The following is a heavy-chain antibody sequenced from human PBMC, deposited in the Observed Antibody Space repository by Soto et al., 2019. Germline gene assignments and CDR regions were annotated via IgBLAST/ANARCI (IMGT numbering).Heavy chain of an antibody. CDR2: IIPIFGTV. J-gene: IGHJ2*01. Sequence: QVQLVQSGAEVKKPGSSVKVSCKASGGTFSNYPISWVRQAPGQGLKWMGGIIPIFGTVNYAQKFQGRVTITADESTSTAYMELSSLGSEDTAVYYCARGNHRWLQLWYFDLWGRGTLVTVSS. V-gene: IGHV1-69*12. D-gene: IGHD5-12*01. CDR3: ARGNHRWLQLWYFDL. CDR1: GGTFSNYP.